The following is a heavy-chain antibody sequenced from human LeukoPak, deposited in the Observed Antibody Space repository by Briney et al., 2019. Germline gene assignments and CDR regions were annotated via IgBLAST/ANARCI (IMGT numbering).Heavy chain of an antibody. J-gene: IGHJ6*02. CDR2: ISSSSSYI. D-gene: IGHD3-22*01. CDR3: AREVPPGSVSYDDIVYGMDV. V-gene: IGHV3-21*01. CDR1: GFTFSTYS. Sequence: GGSLRLSCAGSGFTFSTYSMNWVRQAPGKGLEWVSSISSSSSYIFYADSVKGRFTISRDNSKNSLYLQMNSLRAEDTAVYYCAREVPPGSVSYDDIVYGMDVWGQGTTVTVSS.